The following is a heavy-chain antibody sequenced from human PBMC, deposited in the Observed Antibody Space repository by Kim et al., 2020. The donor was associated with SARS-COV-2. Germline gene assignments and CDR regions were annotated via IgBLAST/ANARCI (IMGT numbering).Heavy chain of an antibody. CDR2: IYSGGST. Sequence: GGSLRLSCAASGFTVSSNYMSWVRQAPGKGLEWVSVIYSGGSTYYADSVKGRFTISRDNSKNTLYLQMNSLRAEDTAVYYCARDGWGYGDPPPMDVWGQGTTVTVSS. CDR3: ARDGWGYGDPPPMDV. D-gene: IGHD4-17*01. V-gene: IGHV3-53*01. CDR1: GFTVSSNY. J-gene: IGHJ6*02.